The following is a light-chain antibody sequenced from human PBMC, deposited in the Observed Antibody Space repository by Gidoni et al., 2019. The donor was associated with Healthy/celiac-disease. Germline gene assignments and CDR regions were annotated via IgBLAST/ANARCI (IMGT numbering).Light chain of an antibody. J-gene: IGKJ3*01. V-gene: IGKV1-33*01. CDR1: QDISNY. CDR2: DAS. CDR3: QQSTA. Sequence: DIQMTQSPSSLSASVGDRVTITCQASQDISNYLNWYQQKPGKDPKLLIYDASNLETGVPSRFSGSGSGTDFTFTISSLQPEDIATYYCQQSTASGPGTKVDIK.